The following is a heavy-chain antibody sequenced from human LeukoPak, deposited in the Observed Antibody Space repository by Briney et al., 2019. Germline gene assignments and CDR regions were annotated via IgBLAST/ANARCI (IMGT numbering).Heavy chain of an antibody. D-gene: IGHD3-9*01. J-gene: IGHJ4*02. CDR2: IIPIFGTA. CDR1: GGTFSSYA. Sequence: SVKVSCKASGGTFSSYAISWVRQAPGQGLEWMGGIIPIFGTANYAQKFQGRVTITADESTSTAYMELSSLGSEDTAVYYCASNPNYYDILTGSTPKYYFDYWGQGTLVTVSS. V-gene: IGHV1-69*13. CDR3: ASNPNYYDILTGSTPKYYFDY.